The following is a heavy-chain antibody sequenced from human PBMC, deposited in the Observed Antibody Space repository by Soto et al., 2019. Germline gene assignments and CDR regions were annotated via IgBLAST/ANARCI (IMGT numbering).Heavy chain of an antibody. CDR1: GFTFSSYG. CDR2: IWYDGSNK. J-gene: IGHJ5*02. V-gene: IGHV3-33*01. D-gene: IGHD4-17*01. Sequence: QVQLVESGGGVVQPGRSLRLSCAASGFTFSSYGMHWVRQAPGKGLEWVAVIWYDGSNKYYADSVKGRFTISRDNSKNTLYLQMNGLRAEDTAVYYCARDLGDYGDYAWFDPWGQGTLVTVSS. CDR3: ARDLGDYGDYAWFDP.